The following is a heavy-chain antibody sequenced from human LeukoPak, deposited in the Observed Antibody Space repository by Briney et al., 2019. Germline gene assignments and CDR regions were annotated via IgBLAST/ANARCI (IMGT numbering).Heavy chain of an antibody. CDR3: TTVPLSGYDRAVDY. Sequence: PGGSLRLSCAASGFPFSNAWMSWVRQAPGKGLEWVGRIKSKTDAGTTDYAAPVKGRFTISRDDSKNTLYLQMDSLKTEDTAVYYCTTVPLSGYDRAVDYWGQGTLVTVSS. CDR2: IKSKTDAGTT. V-gene: IGHV3-15*01. D-gene: IGHD5-12*01. J-gene: IGHJ4*02. CDR1: GFPFSNAW.